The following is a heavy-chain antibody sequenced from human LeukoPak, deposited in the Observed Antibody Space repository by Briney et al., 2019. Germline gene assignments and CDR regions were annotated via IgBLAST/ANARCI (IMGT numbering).Heavy chain of an antibody. CDR3: ARARVIPASFDD. D-gene: IGHD3-16*02. CDR2: IYTSGRT. CDR1: GGSISSSSYY. J-gene: IGHJ4*02. Sequence: SETLSLTCTVSGGSISSSSYYWGWIRQPAGKGLEWIGRIYTSGRTFYNPSLKSRVTISMDTSMNQFYLRLNSVTAADTAVYYCARARVIPASFDDWGQGALVTVSS. V-gene: IGHV4-61*02.